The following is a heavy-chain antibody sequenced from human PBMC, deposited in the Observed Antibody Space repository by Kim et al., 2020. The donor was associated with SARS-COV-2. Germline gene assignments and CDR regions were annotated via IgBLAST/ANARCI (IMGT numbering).Heavy chain of an antibody. CDR2: ISSSSSYT. Sequence: GGSLRLSCAASGFTFSDYYMSWIRQAPGKGLEWVSYISSSSSYTNYADSVKGRFTISRDNAKNSLYLQMNSLRAEDTAVYYCAASGSGYIITTFDIWGQGTMVTVSS. V-gene: IGHV3-11*03. D-gene: IGHD6-19*01. J-gene: IGHJ3*02. CDR1: GFTFSDYY. CDR3: AASGSGYIITTFDI.